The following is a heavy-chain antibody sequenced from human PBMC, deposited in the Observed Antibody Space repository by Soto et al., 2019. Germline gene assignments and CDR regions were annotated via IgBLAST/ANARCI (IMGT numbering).Heavy chain of an antibody. CDR2: ISSSSSYI. V-gene: IGHV3-21*01. Sequence: PGGSLRLSCAASGFTFSSYSMNWVRQAPGKGLEWVSSISSSSSYIYYADSVKGRFTISRDNAKNSLYLQMNSLRAEDTAVYYCAGSIAVAGTGVGWFDPWGQGTLVTVSS. J-gene: IGHJ5*02. CDR3: AGSIAVAGTGVGWFDP. CDR1: GFTFSSYS. D-gene: IGHD6-19*01.